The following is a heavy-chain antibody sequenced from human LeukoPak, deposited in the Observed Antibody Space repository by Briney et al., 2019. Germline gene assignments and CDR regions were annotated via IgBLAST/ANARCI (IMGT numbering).Heavy chain of an antibody. CDR2: ISSRSSYI. Sequence: PGGSLRLSCAPSGFSFSSYSMNWVRQAPGKGLEWVSSISSRSSYIFYADSVKGRFTISRDNAKNSLYLQMNSLRAEDTAVYYCARGSSTRGEYYFDSWGQGTLVTVSS. J-gene: IGHJ4*02. D-gene: IGHD2-2*01. CDR3: ARGSSTRGEYYFDS. V-gene: IGHV3-21*01. CDR1: GFSFSSYS.